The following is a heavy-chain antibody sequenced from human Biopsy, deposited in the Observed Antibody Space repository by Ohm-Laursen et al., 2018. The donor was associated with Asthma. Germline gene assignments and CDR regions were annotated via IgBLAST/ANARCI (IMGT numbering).Heavy chain of an antibody. V-gene: IGHV4-39*07. J-gene: IGHJ5*02. CDR2: LHYSGSPYYT. CDR1: GGSISNSNYY. Sequence: TLSLTCTVSGGSISNSNYYWGWIRQSPGKGLEWIGSLHYSGSPYYTFYNPSLESRVTISLDASKNEFSLRLTSVTAADTAVYYCARTTYGHDGFDPWGQGTLVTVSS. D-gene: IGHD4-17*01. CDR3: ARTTYGHDGFDP.